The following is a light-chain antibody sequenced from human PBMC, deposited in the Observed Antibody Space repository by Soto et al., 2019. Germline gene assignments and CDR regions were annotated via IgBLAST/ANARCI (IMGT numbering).Light chain of an antibody. CDR3: QTWGTGIQL. J-gene: IGLJ2*01. CDR1: SGHSRYA. V-gene: IGLV4-69*01. CDR2: LNSDGSH. Sequence: QSVLTQSPSASASLGASVKLTCTLSSGHSRYAIAWHQQQPEKGPRYLMKLNSDGSHSKGDGIPDRFSGSSSGAERYLTISSLQSEDEADYYCQTWGTGIQLFGGGTKLTVL.